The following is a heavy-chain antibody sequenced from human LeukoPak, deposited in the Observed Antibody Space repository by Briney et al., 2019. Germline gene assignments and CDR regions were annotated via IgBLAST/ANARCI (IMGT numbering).Heavy chain of an antibody. V-gene: IGHV3-30*02. CDR3: ARDRGVSGNYYDY. Sequence: GGSLRLSCVASGFSFRNYGMHWVRQAPGKGLEWVTFIRSDSSYKYYADSVKGRFTTSRDNSKSTLDLQMNSLRPEDTALYYCARDRGVSGNYYDYWGQGTLVTVSS. CDR2: IRSDSSYK. D-gene: IGHD3-10*01. CDR1: GFSFRNYG. J-gene: IGHJ4*02.